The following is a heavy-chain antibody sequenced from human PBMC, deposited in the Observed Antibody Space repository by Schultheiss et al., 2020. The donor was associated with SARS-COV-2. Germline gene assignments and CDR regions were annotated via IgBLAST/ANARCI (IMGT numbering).Heavy chain of an antibody. CDR3: ARGRYDFWSGYYPLDY. CDR2: INHSGST. J-gene: IGHJ4*02. CDR1: GGSFSGYY. D-gene: IGHD3-3*01. V-gene: IGHV4-34*01. Sequence: SETLSLTCAVYGGSFSGYYWSWIRQPPGKGLEWIGEINHSGSTNYNPSLKSRVTISVDTYKNQFSLKLSSVTAADTAVYYCARGRYDFWSGYYPLDYWGPGTLVTVSS.